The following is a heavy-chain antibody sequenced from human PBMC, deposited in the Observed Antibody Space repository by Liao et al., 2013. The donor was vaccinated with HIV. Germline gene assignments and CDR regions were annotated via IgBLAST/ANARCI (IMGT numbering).Heavy chain of an antibody. CDR1: GGSLNGNF. CDR3: ARDAYFDWDNWFDP. J-gene: IGHJ5*02. D-gene: IGHD3-9*01. CDR2: INDSGSS. V-gene: IGHV4-34*01. Sequence: QVQLQQWGAGLLKPSETLSLTCAVYGGSLNGNFWSWIRQAPGKGLEWIGEINDSGSSNYNPSLRGRVTISVDTSKNQFSLKLSSVTAADTAVYYCARDAYFDWDNWFDPWGQGTLVTVSS.